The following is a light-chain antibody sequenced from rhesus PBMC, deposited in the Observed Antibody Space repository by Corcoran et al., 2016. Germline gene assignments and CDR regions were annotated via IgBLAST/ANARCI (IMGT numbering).Light chain of an antibody. CDR2: GAS. CDR3: YQHSSGFT. J-gene: IGKJ3*01. CDR1: QSVSSY. Sequence: QVILTQSPATLSLSPGERATLSCRASQSVSSYLAWYQQKPGQAPRLLIYGASRRATGIPDRFSGSGSGTDFTLTISSLEPEDVGVYHCYQHSSGFTFGPGTKLDIK. V-gene: IGKV3-10*01.